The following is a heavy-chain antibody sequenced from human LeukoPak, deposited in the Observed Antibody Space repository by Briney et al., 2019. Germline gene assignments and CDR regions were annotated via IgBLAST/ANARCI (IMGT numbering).Heavy chain of an antibody. CDR2: IYTTGST. D-gene: IGHD3-16*01. Sequence: PSETLSLTCTVSGGSISSYYWSWIRQPAGKGLEWIGRIYTTGSTDYNPSLKSRVTMSIDTSKNEFSLKLTSVTAADAAVYYCARELRFGDEPDWGPGTLVTVSS. CDR1: GGSISSYY. J-gene: IGHJ4*02. CDR3: ARELRFGDEPD. V-gene: IGHV4-4*07.